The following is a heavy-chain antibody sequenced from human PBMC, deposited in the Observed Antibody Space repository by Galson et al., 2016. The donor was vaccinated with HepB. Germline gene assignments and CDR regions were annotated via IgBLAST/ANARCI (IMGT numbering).Heavy chain of an antibody. D-gene: IGHD5-24*01. V-gene: IGHV3-7*03. Sequence: SLRLSCAASGFTFSTYWMNWVRQAPGKGLGWVANKKKDGGEKYIVDSVKGRLTISRDNARNLLSLEMNSLRAGDTAVYHCGGGDGWIIDSWGQGTLVTVSS. CDR2: KKKDGGEK. J-gene: IGHJ4*02. CDR1: GFTFSTYW. CDR3: GGGDGWIIDS.